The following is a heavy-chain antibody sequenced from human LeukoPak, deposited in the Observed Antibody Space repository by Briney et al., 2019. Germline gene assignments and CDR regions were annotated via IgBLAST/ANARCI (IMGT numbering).Heavy chain of an antibody. J-gene: IGHJ4*02. V-gene: IGHV3-7*01. CDR1: GFTFSNYL. CDR2: IKEDGSEK. Sequence: GGSLRLSCAVSGFTFSNYLMTWVRQAPGKGLEWVAHIKEDGSEKYYVDSVKGRFTISRDNAKNSLYLQMNSLRAEDTAIYYCARSQNWWLYYWGQGTLVTVSS. D-gene: IGHD2-15*01. CDR3: ARSQNWWLYY.